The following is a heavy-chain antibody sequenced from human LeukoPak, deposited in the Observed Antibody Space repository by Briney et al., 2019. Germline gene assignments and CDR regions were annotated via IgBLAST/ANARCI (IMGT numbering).Heavy chain of an antibody. J-gene: IGHJ4*02. V-gene: IGHV4-39*01. CDR1: GGSISSSSYY. CDR3: ARLEMWAAAGYFDY. CDR2: IYYSGST. Sequence: KPSETLSLTCTVSGGSISSSSYYWGWIRQPPGKGLEWIGSIYYSGSTYYNPSLKSRVTISVDTSKNQFSLKLSSVTAADTAVYYCARLEMWAAAGYFDYWGQGTLVTVSS. D-gene: IGHD6-13*01.